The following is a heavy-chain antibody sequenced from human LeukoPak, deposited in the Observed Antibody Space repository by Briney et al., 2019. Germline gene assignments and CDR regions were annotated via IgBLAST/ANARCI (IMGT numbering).Heavy chain of an antibody. J-gene: IGHJ4*02. CDR3: AKVGGIMTTADAFDY. CDR1: GFTFSDYY. CDR2: ISSSGSTT. Sequence: PGGSLRLSCAASGFTFSDYYMSWIRQAPGKGLEWVSYISSSGSTTYYADSVKGRFTISRDNSKNTLYLQMNSLRAEDTAVYYCAKVGGIMTTADAFDYWGQGTLVTVSS. D-gene: IGHD3-16*01. V-gene: IGHV3-11*01.